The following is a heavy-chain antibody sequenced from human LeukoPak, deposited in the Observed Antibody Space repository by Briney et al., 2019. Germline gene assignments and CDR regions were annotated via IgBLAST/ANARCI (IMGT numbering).Heavy chain of an antibody. CDR2: ISGSGGST. D-gene: IGHD3-10*01. CDR3: AKGRLSYYYGSGSSSDY. Sequence: GGTLRLSCAASGFTFSSYGMSWVRQAPGKGLEWVSAISGSGGSTYYADSVKGRFTISRDNSKNTLYLRMNSLRAEDTAVYYCAKGRLSYYYGSGSSSDYWGQGTLVTVSS. V-gene: IGHV3-23*01. J-gene: IGHJ4*02. CDR1: GFTFSSYG.